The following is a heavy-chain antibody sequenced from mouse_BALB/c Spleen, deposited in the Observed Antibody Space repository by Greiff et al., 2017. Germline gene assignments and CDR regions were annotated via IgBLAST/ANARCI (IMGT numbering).Heavy chain of an antibody. CDR3: ARQGGGNYFDY. D-gene: IGHD1-1*01. V-gene: IGHV5-6*01. CDR2: ISSGGSYT. J-gene: IGHJ2*01. Sequence: EVQVVESGGDLVKPGGSLKLSCAASGFTFSSYGMSWVRQTPDKRLEWVATISSGGSYTYYPDSVKGRFTISRDNAKNTLYLQMSSLKSEDTAMYYCARQGGGNYFDYWGQGTTLTVSS. CDR1: GFTFSSYG.